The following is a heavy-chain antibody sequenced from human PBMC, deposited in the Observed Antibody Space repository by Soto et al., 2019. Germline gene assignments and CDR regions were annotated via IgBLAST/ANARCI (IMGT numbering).Heavy chain of an antibody. CDR3: ARDLPRYSYVSDYYGMDV. CDR2: INPNSGGT. J-gene: IGHJ6*02. CDR1: GYTFTGYY. Sequence: ASVKVSCKASGYTFTGYYMHWVRQAPGQGLEWMGWINPNSGGTNYAQKFQGWVTMTRDTSISTAYMELSRLRSDDTAVYYCARDLPRYSYVSDYYGMDVWGQGTTVTV. V-gene: IGHV1-2*04. D-gene: IGHD5-18*01.